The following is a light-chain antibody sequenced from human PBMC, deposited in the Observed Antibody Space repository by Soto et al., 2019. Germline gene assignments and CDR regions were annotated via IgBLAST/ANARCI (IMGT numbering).Light chain of an antibody. Sequence: EIVMTQSPATLSVSPGERATLSCRASQSVSSNLAWYQQKPGQAPRLLIYGASTRATGIPARFSGSGSGTEFTLTISSLQSEDFAFYYWQQYNNWPPRTFGQGTKVEIK. CDR1: QSVSSN. CDR3: QQYNNWPPRT. V-gene: IGKV3-15*01. CDR2: GAS. J-gene: IGKJ1*01.